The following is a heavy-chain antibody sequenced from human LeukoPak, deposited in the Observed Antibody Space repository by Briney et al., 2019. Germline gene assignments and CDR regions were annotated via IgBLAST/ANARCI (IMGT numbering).Heavy chain of an antibody. CDR2: IYPGDSDT. CDR3: ARHAGSFFDCGGGSCEGSIDY. V-gene: IGHV5-51*01. Sequence: GESLKISCKGSGYSFTSYWIGWVRQMPGKGLEWMGIIYPGDSDTRYSPSFQGQVTISADKSISTAYLQWSSLKGSDTAMYYCARHAGSFFDCGGGSCEGSIDYWGQGTLVTVSS. CDR1: GYSFTSYW. D-gene: IGHD2-15*01. J-gene: IGHJ4*02.